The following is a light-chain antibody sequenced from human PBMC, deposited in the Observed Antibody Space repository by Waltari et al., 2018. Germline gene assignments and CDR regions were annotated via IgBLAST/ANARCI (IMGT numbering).Light chain of an antibody. Sequence: QSALTQPRSVSGSPGQSVTISCTGTRRDVGGYNYVSWYQQPPGKAPKLMIYDVSNRPSGVPERFSGSKSGNTASLTISGLQAQDEADYYCCSYAGSAWVFGGGTKLTVL. J-gene: IGLJ3*02. CDR3: CSYAGSAWV. V-gene: IGLV2-11*01. CDR1: RRDVGGYNY. CDR2: DVS.